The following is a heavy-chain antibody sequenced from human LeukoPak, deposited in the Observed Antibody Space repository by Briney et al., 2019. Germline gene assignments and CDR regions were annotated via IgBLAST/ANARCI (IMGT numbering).Heavy chain of an antibody. CDR1: GFTFSSYS. CDR2: ISGSGGST. Sequence: TGGSLRLTCAASGFTFSSYSMNWVRQAPGKGLEWVSAISGSGGSTYYADSVKGRFTISRDNSKNTLYLQMNSLRAEDTAVYYCARAENVGATGDYWGQGTLVTVSS. J-gene: IGHJ4*02. D-gene: IGHD1-26*01. CDR3: ARAENVGATGDY. V-gene: IGHV3-23*01.